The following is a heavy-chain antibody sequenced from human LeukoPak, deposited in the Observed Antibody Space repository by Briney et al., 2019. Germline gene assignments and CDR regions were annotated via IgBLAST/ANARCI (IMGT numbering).Heavy chain of an antibody. CDR3: ARDRGQWLVPVGFDY. CDR1: GFTFSSYW. Sequence: QPGGSLRLSCAASGFTFSSYWMSWVRQAPGKGLEWVANIKEDGSEKYYVDSVKGRFTISRDNAKNSLYLQMNSLRGEDTAVYYCARDRGQWLVPVGFDYWGQGTLVTVSS. CDR2: IKEDGSEK. D-gene: IGHD6-19*01. J-gene: IGHJ4*02. V-gene: IGHV3-7*03.